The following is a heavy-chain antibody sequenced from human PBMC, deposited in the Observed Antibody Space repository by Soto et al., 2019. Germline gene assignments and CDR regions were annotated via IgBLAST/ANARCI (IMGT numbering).Heavy chain of an antibody. J-gene: IGHJ5*02. D-gene: IGHD3-10*01. Sequence: SVKVSCKASGGTFSSYAISWVRQAPGQGLEWMGGIIPIFGTANYAQKFQGRVTITADESTSTAYMELSSLRSEDTAVYYCARGPIYYGSGYNWFDPWGQGTLVTVSS. CDR1: GGTFSSYA. CDR3: ARGPIYYGSGYNWFDP. V-gene: IGHV1-69*13. CDR2: IIPIFGTA.